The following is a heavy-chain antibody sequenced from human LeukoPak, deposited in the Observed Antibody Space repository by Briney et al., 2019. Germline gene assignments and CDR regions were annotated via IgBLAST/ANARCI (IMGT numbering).Heavy chain of an antibody. Sequence: GGSLRLSCAASGFTFSSYAMHWVRQAPGKGLEWVAVISYDGSNKYYADSVKSRFTISRDNSKNTLYLQMNSLRAEDTAVYFCASGKYRYGDNWFDPWGQGTLVTVSS. CDR3: ASGKYRYGDNWFDP. J-gene: IGHJ5*02. D-gene: IGHD5-18*01. V-gene: IGHV3-30*04. CDR2: ISYDGSNK. CDR1: GFTFSSYA.